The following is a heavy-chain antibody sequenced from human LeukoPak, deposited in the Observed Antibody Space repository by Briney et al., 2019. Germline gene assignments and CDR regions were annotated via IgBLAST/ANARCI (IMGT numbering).Heavy chain of an antibody. J-gene: IGHJ4*02. D-gene: IGHD5-24*01. CDR1: GFTFRSYS. CDR2: IDPSSTYI. CDR3: ARVTRDGYILDY. V-gene: IGHV3-21*01. Sequence: GGSLRLSCAASGFTFRSYSMNWVRQAPGKGLEWVSAIDPSSTYIYYADSVKGRFTISRDNAENSLYLQMNSLRVEDTAVYYCARVTRDGYILDYWGQGTLVTVSS.